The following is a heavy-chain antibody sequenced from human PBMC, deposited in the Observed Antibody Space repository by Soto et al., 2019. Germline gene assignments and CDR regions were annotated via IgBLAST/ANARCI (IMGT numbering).Heavy chain of an antibody. D-gene: IGHD6-13*01. J-gene: IGHJ5*02. CDR1: GSSISSYY. Sequence: ATLSLTCTIPGSSISSYYWRWLRQPPGQGLEWIGYIYYSGSTNYKPSLKSRVTISVDTSKNQFSLKLSSVTAADTAGYYCARVVEGSSSWETRNGFDPWGQGTLVTVSS. CDR2: IYYSGST. V-gene: IGHV4-59*01. CDR3: ARVVEGSSSWETRNGFDP.